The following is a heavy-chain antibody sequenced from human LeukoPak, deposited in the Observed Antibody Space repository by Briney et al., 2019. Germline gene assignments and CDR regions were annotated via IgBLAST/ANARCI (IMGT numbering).Heavy chain of an antibody. V-gene: IGHV3-21*01. CDR2: ISSSSSYI. Sequence: KPGGSLRLSCAASGFTFSNYGMNWVRQAPGKGLDWVSSISSSSSYIYYADSVKGRFTISRDNAKNSLYLQMNSLRAEDTAVYYCARDLINLGYCSSISCHRAEYFQHWGQGTLVTVSS. D-gene: IGHD2-2*01. J-gene: IGHJ1*01. CDR3: ARDLINLGYCSSISCHRAEYFQH. CDR1: GFTFSNYG.